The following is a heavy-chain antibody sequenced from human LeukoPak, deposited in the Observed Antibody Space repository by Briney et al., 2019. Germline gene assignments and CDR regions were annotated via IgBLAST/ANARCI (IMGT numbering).Heavy chain of an antibody. J-gene: IGHJ4*02. Sequence: SVKVSCKASGGTLSSYAISWVRQAPGQGLEWMGRIIPIFGTANYAQKFQGRVTITTDESTSTAYMELSSLRSEDTAVYYCARSRSWYISHSDYWGQGTLVTVSS. CDR3: ARSRSWYISHSDY. CDR2: IIPIFGTA. V-gene: IGHV1-69*05. D-gene: IGHD6-13*01. CDR1: GGTLSSYA.